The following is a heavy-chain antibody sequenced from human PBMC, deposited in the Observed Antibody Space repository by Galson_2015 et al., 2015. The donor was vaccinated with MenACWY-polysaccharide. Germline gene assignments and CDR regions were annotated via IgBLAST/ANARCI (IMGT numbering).Heavy chain of an antibody. Sequence: SLRLSCAASGFTFSSYGMHWVRQAPGKGLDWVAVISDDGTYKYYADSVKGRFTISRDNSKNTLFLQMNCLRAEDTAVYYCAKGAVDTPMTFLFDFWGQGTLVTVSS. J-gene: IGHJ4*02. D-gene: IGHD5-18*01. CDR1: GFTFSSYG. V-gene: IGHV3-30*18. CDR2: ISDDGTYK. CDR3: AKGAVDTPMTFLFDF.